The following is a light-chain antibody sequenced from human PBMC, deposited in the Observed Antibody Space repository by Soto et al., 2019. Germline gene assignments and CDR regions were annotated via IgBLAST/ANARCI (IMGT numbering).Light chain of an antibody. CDR2: DSS. CDR1: QEIKNY. Sequence: DIQMTQSPSSLSASVGDRFTITCQASQEIKNYFNWYQQKPGKAPKLLIYDSSNLETGVPSGFTGSGYGTDFTFTISSLQPEDIATYYCQQYGDFQLTVGGGTKVDIK. J-gene: IGKJ4*01. V-gene: IGKV1-33*01. CDR3: QQYGDFQLT.